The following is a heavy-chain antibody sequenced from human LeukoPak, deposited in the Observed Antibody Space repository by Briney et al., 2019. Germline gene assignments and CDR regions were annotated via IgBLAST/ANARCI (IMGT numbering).Heavy chain of an antibody. J-gene: IGHJ6*02. CDR1: GFTFSSFA. Sequence: PGGSLRLSCAASGFTFSSFAMNWVRQAPGKGLEWASGISGDGSDTYYADSVKGRFTISRDDSKNTVYLQMSDLRADDTAVFYCAKYVPAAATTYNYGLDVWGQGTTVTVSS. CDR3: AKYVPAAATTYNYGLDV. V-gene: IGHV3-23*01. CDR2: ISGDGSDT. D-gene: IGHD6-25*01.